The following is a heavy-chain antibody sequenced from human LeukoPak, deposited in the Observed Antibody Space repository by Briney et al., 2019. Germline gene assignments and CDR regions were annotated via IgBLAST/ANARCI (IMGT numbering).Heavy chain of an antibody. CDR2: IHHSRGT. D-gene: IGHD3-22*01. V-gene: IGHV4-31*03. CDR1: GGSMNSGDYY. CDR3: ARYYDSVGYYYIRAFEV. Sequence: PSETLSLTCTVSGGSMNSGDYYWSWIRQHPGKGLEWIGYIHHSRGTFYNPSLNSRVSISADTSKNQFYLNLSSVTAADTAVYYCARYYDSVGYYYIRAFEVWGQGTMVTVSS. J-gene: IGHJ3*01.